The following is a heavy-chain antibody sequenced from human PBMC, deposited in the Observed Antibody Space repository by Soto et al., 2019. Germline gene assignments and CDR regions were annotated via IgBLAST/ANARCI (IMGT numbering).Heavy chain of an antibody. V-gene: IGHV3-15*01. D-gene: IGHD1-1*01. Sequence: GGALRLSCAVSGFPVSNSWMSWVRHAPGKGLEWVGRIKSKAAGGTADYVAPVRGRFTISKDDSTNTLYLQMNSLQTEDTAVYYCTTSVPWNAFEFWGQGSMVPVSS. CDR3: TTSVPWNAFEF. J-gene: IGHJ3*01. CDR1: GFPVSNSW. CDR2: IKSKAAGGTA.